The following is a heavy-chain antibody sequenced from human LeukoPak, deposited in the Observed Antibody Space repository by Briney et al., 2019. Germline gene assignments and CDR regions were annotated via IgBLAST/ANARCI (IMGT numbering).Heavy chain of an antibody. J-gene: IGHJ4*02. CDR2: IYYSGST. Sequence: SETLSHTCTVSGGSISSYYWSWIRQPPGKGLEWIGYIYYSGSTNYNPSLKSRVTISVDTSKNQFSLKLSSVTAADTAVYYCARRILAIDYWGQGTLVTVSS. CDR1: GGSISSYY. V-gene: IGHV4-59*08. D-gene: IGHD3-9*01. CDR3: ARRILAIDY.